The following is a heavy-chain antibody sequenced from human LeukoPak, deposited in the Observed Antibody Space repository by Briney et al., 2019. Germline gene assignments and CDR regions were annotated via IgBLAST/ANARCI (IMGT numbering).Heavy chain of an antibody. Sequence: GGSLRLSCAASGFTFNNAWMSWVRQAPGKGLEWVGRIKRKGDDGTIDYAAPVKGRFTISRDDSKNTLYLQMNSLKSEGTAVYYCTAGTGRSDFDYWGQGTLVTVSS. D-gene: IGHD3/OR15-3a*01. CDR2: IKRKGDDGTI. CDR3: TAGTGRSDFDY. CDR1: GFTFNNAW. V-gene: IGHV3-15*01. J-gene: IGHJ4*02.